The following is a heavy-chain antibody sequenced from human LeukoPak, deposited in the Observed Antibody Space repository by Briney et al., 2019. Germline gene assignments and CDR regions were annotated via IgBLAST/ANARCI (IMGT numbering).Heavy chain of an antibody. CDR1: GYTFTGYY. J-gene: IGHJ4*02. CDR3: ARDLFQLDIVVVPAAIDY. D-gene: IGHD2-2*01. Sequence: GASVKVSCKASGYTFTGYYMHWVRQAPGQGLEWMGWINPNSGGTNYAQKFQGRVTMTRDTSISTAYMELSRLRSDDMAVYYCARDLFQLDIVVVPAAIDYWGQGTLVTVSS. V-gene: IGHV1-2*02. CDR2: INPNSGGT.